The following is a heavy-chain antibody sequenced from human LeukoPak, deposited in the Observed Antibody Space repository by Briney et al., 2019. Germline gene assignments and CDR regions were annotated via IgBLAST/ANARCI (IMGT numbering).Heavy chain of an antibody. CDR3: ARDQGLTAPPPYGLDV. Sequence: PVKVSCTPSGGTFSTSAITWVRQAPGQGLEWMGRIIPVLNIPSYAQKFQGSVTLTADTSTSTVYMELSTLRSEKTPVYYCARDQGLTAPPPYGLDVWGQGTTVIVSS. V-gene: IGHV1-69*04. CDR2: IIPVLNIP. CDR1: GGTFSTSA. J-gene: IGHJ6*02.